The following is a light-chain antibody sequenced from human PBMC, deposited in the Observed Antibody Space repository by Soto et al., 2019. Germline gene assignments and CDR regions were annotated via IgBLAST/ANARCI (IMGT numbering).Light chain of an antibody. V-gene: IGKV3-15*01. J-gene: IGKJ4*01. CDR3: QQYNDWPPLT. Sequence: ELVLTQSPATLSVSPGERVTLSCRASQSVSTNLAWYQQTPGQAPRLLIYDASTRASGVPARFSGTGSGTQFTLTISSLQSDDFAVYYCQQYNDWPPLTFGGGTKVDI. CDR2: DAS. CDR1: QSVSTN.